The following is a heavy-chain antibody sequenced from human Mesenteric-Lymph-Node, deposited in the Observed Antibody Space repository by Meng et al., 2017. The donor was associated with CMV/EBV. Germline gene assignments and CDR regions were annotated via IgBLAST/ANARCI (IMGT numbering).Heavy chain of an antibody. V-gene: IGHV4-59*01. CDR3: ARGRFFGDFHY. D-gene: IGHD3-3*01. Sequence: SETLSLTCTVSGGSISSYYWSWIRQPPGKGLEWIGYIYYSGSTNYNPSLKSRVTISLDASKNHVSLGLTSVTAADTAVYYCARGRFFGDFHYWGQGSLVTVSS. CDR2: IYYSGST. CDR1: GGSISSYY. J-gene: IGHJ4*02.